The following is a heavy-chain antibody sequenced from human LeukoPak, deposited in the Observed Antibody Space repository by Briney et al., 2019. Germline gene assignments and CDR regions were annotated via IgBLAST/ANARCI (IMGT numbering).Heavy chain of an antibody. CDR1: GFTFTIYA. CDR3: AKDRPASGPWGYYYVMDV. V-gene: IGHV3-23*01. Sequence: GGSLRLSCAASGFTFTIYAMSWVRQAPGKGLEWVSTISGSGGSTHYADSVKGRFTISRDNSKNTLYLQMNSLRAEDTAVYYCAKDRPASGPWGYYYVMDVWGQGTTVTVFS. CDR2: ISGSGGST. J-gene: IGHJ6*02. D-gene: IGHD1-26*01.